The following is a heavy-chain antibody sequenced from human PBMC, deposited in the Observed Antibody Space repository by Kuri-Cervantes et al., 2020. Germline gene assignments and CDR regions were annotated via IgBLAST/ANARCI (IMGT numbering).Heavy chain of an antibody. CDR3: AREVYYYDSSGFDY. J-gene: IGHJ4*02. D-gene: IGHD3-22*01. CDR1: GGSISPDY. V-gene: IGHV4-59*01. CDR2: IYYSRST. Sequence: GSLRLSCTVSGGSISPDYWSWIRQPPGKGLEWIGYIYYSRSTNYNPSHKSRVTISVDTSKNQFSLKLSSVTAADTAVYYCAREVYYYDSSGFDYWGQGTLVTDSS.